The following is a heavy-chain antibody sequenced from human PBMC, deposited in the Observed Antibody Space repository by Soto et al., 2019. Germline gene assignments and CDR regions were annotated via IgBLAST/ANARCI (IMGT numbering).Heavy chain of an antibody. CDR2: ISTYNGNT. Sequence: HVQLVQSGTEVKKPGASVKVSCKVSGYTFTSYGMSWMRQAPGQGLEWMGWISTYNGNTNYAQNLQGRVGITTDTSTSTAYMELRSLISDDTAVYYFASRSATYPYYFYYWGKGTLVTVSS. CDR1: GYTFTSYG. CDR3: ASRSATYPYYFYY. D-gene: IGHD1-26*01. V-gene: IGHV1-18*01. J-gene: IGHJ4*02.